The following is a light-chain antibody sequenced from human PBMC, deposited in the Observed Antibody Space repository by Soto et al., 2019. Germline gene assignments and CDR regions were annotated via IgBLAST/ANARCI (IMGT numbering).Light chain of an antibody. CDR1: QNLLYNSNNKHY. J-gene: IGKJ2*01. Sequence: DIVMTQPPDSLAVSLGERDTINCKSSQNLLYNSNNKHYLAWTQQRPGQPPKLLIYWASSRESWVPDRFSGRGSATDFTINYNNHQAEDVAIDYCQAYISPPRYTFGQGTKLEIK. CDR3: QAYISPPRYT. CDR2: WAS. V-gene: IGKV4-1*01.